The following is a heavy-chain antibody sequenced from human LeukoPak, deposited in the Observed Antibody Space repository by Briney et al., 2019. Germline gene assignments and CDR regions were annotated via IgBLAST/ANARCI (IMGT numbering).Heavy chain of an antibody. D-gene: IGHD3-10*01. Sequence: GGSLRLSCAASGFTFSSYEMNWVRQAPGKGLEWVSYISSSGSTIYYADSVKGRFTISRDNARNSLYLQMNSLRAEDTAVYYCARTLGPLFSLWFGDGFDPWGQGTLVTVSS. J-gene: IGHJ5*02. CDR1: GFTFSSYE. CDR3: ARTLGPLFSLWFGDGFDP. CDR2: ISSSGSTI. V-gene: IGHV3-48*03.